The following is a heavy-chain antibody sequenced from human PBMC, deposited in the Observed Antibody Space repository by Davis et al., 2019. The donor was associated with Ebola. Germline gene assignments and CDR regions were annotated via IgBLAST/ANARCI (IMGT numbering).Heavy chain of an antibody. J-gene: IGHJ5*02. CDR2: ISAYNGNT. CDR3: ARDYYGSGSYSSFDP. CDR1: GYTFTSYG. Sequence: ASVKVSCKASGYTFTSYGISWVRQAPGQGLEWMGWISAYNGNTNYAQKLQGRVTMTTDTSTSTAYMELSSLRSEDTAVYYCARDYYGSGSYSSFDPWGQGTLVTVSS. V-gene: IGHV1-18*01. D-gene: IGHD3-10*01.